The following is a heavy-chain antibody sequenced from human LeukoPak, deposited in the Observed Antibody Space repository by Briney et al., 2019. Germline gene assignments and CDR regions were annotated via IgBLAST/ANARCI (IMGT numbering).Heavy chain of an antibody. CDR2: ITSSSSTI. V-gene: IGHV3-48*02. Sequence: GGSLRLSCAASGFTFSAYAMNWVRQAPGKGLEWVSYITSSSSTIYYADSEKGRFTISRDNAKNSLYLQMNSLRDEDTAVYYCARGDGWFGELLNFDYWGQGTLVTVSS. J-gene: IGHJ4*02. CDR1: GFTFSAYA. CDR3: ARGDGWFGELLNFDY. D-gene: IGHD3-10*01.